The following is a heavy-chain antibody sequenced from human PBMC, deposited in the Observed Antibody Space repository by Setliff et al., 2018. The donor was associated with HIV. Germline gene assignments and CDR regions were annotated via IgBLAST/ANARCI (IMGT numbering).Heavy chain of an antibody. CDR2: IDPSDFYT. Sequence: PGESLKISCKDSGYSFTSYWINWVRQMPGKGLEWMGRIDPSDFYTSYSPSFQGHVTISVDKSISTVYLQWNSLKASYSALYYCARLRRDCSSTGCYAEVGSWGQGTLVTVSS. D-gene: IGHD2-2*01. V-gene: IGHV5-10-1*01. CDR1: GYSFTSYW. CDR3: ARLRRDCSSTGCYAEVGS. J-gene: IGHJ4*02.